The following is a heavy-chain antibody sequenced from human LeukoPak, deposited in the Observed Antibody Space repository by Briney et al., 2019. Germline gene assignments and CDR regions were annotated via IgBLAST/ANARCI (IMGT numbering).Heavy chain of an antibody. CDR2: IYSGGST. D-gene: IGHD3-22*01. CDR3: ARGVSSGYSDAFDI. V-gene: IGHV3-53*01. J-gene: IGHJ3*02. CDR1: GFTVSSNY. Sequence: GGSLRLSCAASGFTVSSNYMSWVRQAPGKGLEWVSVIYSGGSTYYADSVKGRFTISRDNSKNTLYLQMNSLRAEDTAVYYCARGVSSGYSDAFDIWGQGTMVTVSS.